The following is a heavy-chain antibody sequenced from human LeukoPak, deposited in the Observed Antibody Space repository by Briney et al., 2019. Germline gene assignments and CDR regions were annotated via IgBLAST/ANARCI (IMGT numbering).Heavy chain of an antibody. CDR2: IYTSGST. D-gene: IGHD4-17*01. V-gene: IGHV4-61*02. Sequence: SQTLSLTCTVSGGSISSGRYYWSWIRQPAGKGLEWIGRIYTSGSTQYNPSLKRRVTISLDTSKHQFSLKLSSVTAADTAVYYCARADDYGLYFDYWGQGTLVTVSS. J-gene: IGHJ4*02. CDR1: GGSISSGRYY. CDR3: ARADDYGLYFDY.